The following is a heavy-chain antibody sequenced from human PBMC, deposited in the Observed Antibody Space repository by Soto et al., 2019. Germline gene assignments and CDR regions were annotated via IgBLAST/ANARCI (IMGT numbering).Heavy chain of an antibody. Sequence: QVQLVQSGAEVKKPGSSVKVSCKASGGTFSSYTISWVRQAPRQGLEWMGRIIPILGIANYAQKFQGRVTITADKSTSTAYMELSSLRSEDTAVYYCARDNYGSGRGRFDPWGQGTLVTVSS. D-gene: IGHD3-10*01. CDR3: ARDNYGSGRGRFDP. CDR2: IIPILGIA. V-gene: IGHV1-69*08. CDR1: GGTFSSYT. J-gene: IGHJ5*02.